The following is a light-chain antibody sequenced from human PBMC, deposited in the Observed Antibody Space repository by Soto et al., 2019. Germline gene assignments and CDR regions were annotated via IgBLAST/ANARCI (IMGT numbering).Light chain of an antibody. CDR2: KAS. CDR1: QSISSW. J-gene: IGKJ1*01. V-gene: IGKV1-5*03. Sequence: DIQMTQSPSTLSASVGDRVTITCRASQSISSWLAWYQQKPGKAPKLLIYKASSLESGVPARFSGSGSGTEYNLTIRSLKPDDFASYYCQQYNSYPWTFGQGTKVEIK. CDR3: QQYNSYPWT.